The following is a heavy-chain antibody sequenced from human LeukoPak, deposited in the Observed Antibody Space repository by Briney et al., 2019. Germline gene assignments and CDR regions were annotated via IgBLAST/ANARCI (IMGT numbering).Heavy chain of an antibody. J-gene: IGHJ4*02. CDR3: ARRSGLSGLIDM. CDR2: IYPGDSDT. V-gene: IGHV5-51*01. Sequence: GESLTISCKASGYSFTTYWIGWVRQMPGKGLEWMGIIYPGDSDTRYSPSFQGQVTISADKSISTAYLQWRSLKASDTAMYYCARRSGLSGLIDMWGQGTLVTVPS. D-gene: IGHD2-21*01. CDR1: GYSFTTYW.